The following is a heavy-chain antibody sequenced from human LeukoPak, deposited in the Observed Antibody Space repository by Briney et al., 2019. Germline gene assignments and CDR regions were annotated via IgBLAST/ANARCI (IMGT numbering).Heavy chain of an antibody. J-gene: IGHJ6*02. V-gene: IGHV3-7*01. CDR3: ARDGVPGGRDV. Sequence: PGGSLRLSCAASGFIFSSYAMMWVRQAPGKGLEWVANVDREGSDKNYVDSVKGRFTISRDNAKNSLYLQMNSLRVEDTAVYYCARDGVPGGRDVWGQGTTVTVS. D-gene: IGHD3-16*01. CDR2: VDREGSDK. CDR1: GFIFSSYA.